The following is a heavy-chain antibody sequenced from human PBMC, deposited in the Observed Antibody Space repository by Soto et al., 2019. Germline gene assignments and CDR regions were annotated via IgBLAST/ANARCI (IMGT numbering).Heavy chain of an antibody. V-gene: IGHV1-2*02. Sequence: ASVKVSFKASGYTFSDYYIHWVRQAPGQGLEWMGWINPNSGGTKYAPKFQGGVTMTRDTSITTAYMELSRLRSGDTAVYYCVREPATAKPEGVDFWGQGTLVTVSS. CDR3: VREPATAKPEGVDF. J-gene: IGHJ4*02. D-gene: IGHD1-1*01. CDR1: GYTFSDYY. CDR2: INPNSGGT.